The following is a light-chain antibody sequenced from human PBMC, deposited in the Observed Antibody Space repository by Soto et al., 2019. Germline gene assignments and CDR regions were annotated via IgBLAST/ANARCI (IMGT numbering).Light chain of an antibody. V-gene: IGLV2-14*01. CDR1: ISDVGDYNY. CDR2: DVS. J-gene: IGLJ2*01. CDR3: SSYRSSSPLVV. Sequence: QSALTQPASVSGSPGQSITISCTGTISDVGDYNYVSWYQQHPDKAPKLMIYDVSNRPSGVSNRFSGSKSGNTASLTISGLHPEDEADYYCSSYRSSSPLVVFSGGTKLTVL.